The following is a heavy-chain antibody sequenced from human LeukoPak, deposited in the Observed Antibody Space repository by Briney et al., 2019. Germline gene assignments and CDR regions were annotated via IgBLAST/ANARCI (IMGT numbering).Heavy chain of an antibody. CDR2: ISGSGGST. D-gene: IGHD4-17*01. CDR1: GFTFSSYA. Sequence: PGGSLRLSCAASGFTFSSYAMSWVRQAPGKGLEWVSAISGSGGSTYYADSVKGRFTISRDNSKNTLYLQMNSLRAEDTAVYYCAKDLGINYGGNPFDYWGQGTLVTVSS. J-gene: IGHJ4*02. V-gene: IGHV3-23*01. CDR3: AKDLGINYGGNPFDY.